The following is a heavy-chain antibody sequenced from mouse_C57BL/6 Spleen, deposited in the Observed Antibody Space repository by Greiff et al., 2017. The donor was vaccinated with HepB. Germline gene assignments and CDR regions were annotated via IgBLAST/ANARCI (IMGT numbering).Heavy chain of an antibody. CDR3: ARDYYGTPDY. CDR2: ISSGSSTI. Sequence: EVQGVESGGGLVKPGGSLKLSCAASGFTFSDYGMHWVRQAPEKGPEWVAYISSGSSTIYYADTVKGRFNISRDNAKNTLFLQMTSLRSEDTAMYYCARDYYGTPDYWGQGTTLTVSS. D-gene: IGHD1-1*01. CDR1: GFTFSDYG. J-gene: IGHJ2*01. V-gene: IGHV5-17*01.